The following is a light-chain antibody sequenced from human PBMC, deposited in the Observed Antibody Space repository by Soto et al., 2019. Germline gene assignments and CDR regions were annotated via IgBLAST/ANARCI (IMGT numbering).Light chain of an antibody. CDR2: GAT. CDR3: QQYQRYPPT. Sequence: DIQMTQSPSSLSASIGDRVTIICRAREGINNNLAWVQQKPGKAPKSLIYGATYLQSGVPSKFRGSEFGTEFSRTISILQPEDIATYYCQQYQRYPPTFGGGTKVEIK. CDR1: EGINNN. J-gene: IGKJ4*01. V-gene: IGKV1-16*02.